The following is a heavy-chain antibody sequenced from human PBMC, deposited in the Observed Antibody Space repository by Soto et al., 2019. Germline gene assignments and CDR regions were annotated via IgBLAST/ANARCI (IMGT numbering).Heavy chain of an antibody. CDR1: GDSFTNYA. D-gene: IGHD2-8*01. V-gene: IGHV1-69*01. CDR2: IILALGTP. J-gene: IGHJ5*02. CDR3: GRYCTNTKCRGGYYLDL. Sequence: QVLLVQSGAEMKQPGSSVSVSCKASGDSFTNYAFTWVRQAPGQGPEWLGGIILALGTPHYSQRFQGRLTITADDSSSTVYMELGSLRLDDTAVYYCGRYCTNTKCRGGYYLDLWGQGPLLTVSS.